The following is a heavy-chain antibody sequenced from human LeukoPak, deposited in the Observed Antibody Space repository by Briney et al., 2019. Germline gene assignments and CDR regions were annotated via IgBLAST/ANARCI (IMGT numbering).Heavy chain of an antibody. J-gene: IGHJ4*02. CDR1: GFTFSSFE. D-gene: IGHD6-19*01. CDR2: ISSGGSTI. CDR3: VRYRDNSGPYDY. Sequence: GGSLRLSCAASGFTFSSFEMNWVRQAPGKGLEWISYISSGGSTIYYADSVKGRFTVSRDNAKNSLYLHMNSLRAEDTAVYYCVRYRDNSGPYDYWGQGTLVTVSS. V-gene: IGHV3-48*03.